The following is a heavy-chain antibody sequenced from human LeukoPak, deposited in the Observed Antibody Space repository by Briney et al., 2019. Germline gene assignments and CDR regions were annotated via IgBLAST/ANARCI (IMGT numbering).Heavy chain of an antibody. V-gene: IGHV3-48*03. CDR2: ISSSGSTI. Sequence: TGGSLRLSCAASGFTFSSYAMSWVRQAPGKGLEWVSYISSSGSTIYYADSVKGRFTISRDNAKNSLYLQMNSLRAEDTAVYYCARGNGGSRDFDYWGQGTLVTVSS. CDR1: GFTFSSYA. D-gene: IGHD3-16*01. J-gene: IGHJ4*02. CDR3: ARGNGGSRDFDY.